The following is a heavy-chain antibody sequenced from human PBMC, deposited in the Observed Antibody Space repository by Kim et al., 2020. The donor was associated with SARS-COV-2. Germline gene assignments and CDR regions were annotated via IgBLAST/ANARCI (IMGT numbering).Heavy chain of an antibody. D-gene: IGHD4-17*01. J-gene: IGHJ3*02. Sequence: SETLSLTCTVSGGSISSYYWSWIRQPPGKGLEWIGYIYYSGSTNYNPSLKSRVTISVDTSKNQFSLKLSSVTAADTAVYYCAREGGGYYGDIDAFDIWGQGTMVTVSS. CDR3: AREGGGYYGDIDAFDI. V-gene: IGHV4-59*13. CDR2: IYYSGST. CDR1: GGSISSYY.